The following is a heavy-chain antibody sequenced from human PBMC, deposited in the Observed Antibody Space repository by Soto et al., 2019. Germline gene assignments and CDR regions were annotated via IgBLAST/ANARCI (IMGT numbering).Heavy chain of an antibody. V-gene: IGHV3-74*01. CDR1: GFTFSSYA. J-gene: IGHJ4*02. CDR3: ARGGVPAAMSY. CDR2: INSDGSNT. D-gene: IGHD2-2*01. Sequence: GGSLRLSCAASGFTFSSYAMNWVRQAPGKGLVWVSNINSDGSNTNYADSVKGRFTISRDNAKNTLYLQMNSLRAEDTAVYYCARGGVPAAMSYWGQGTLVTVSS.